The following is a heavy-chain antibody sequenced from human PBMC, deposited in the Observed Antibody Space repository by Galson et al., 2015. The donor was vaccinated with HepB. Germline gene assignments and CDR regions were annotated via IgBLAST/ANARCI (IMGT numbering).Heavy chain of an antibody. Sequence: SLRLSCAASGFTFSSYAMHWVRQAPGKGLEWVAVISYDGSNKYYADSVKGRFTISRDNSKNTLYLQMNSLRAEDTAVYYCARGLLMIKFGERGFDYWGQGTLVTVSS. J-gene: IGHJ4*02. CDR1: GFTFSSYA. V-gene: IGHV3-30-3*01. CDR2: ISYDGSNK. D-gene: IGHD3-16*01. CDR3: ARGLLMIKFGERGFDY.